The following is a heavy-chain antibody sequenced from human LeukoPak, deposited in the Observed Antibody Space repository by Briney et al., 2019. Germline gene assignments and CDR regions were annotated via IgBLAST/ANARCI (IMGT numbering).Heavy chain of an antibody. CDR3: VKSGSYYNEPYYFDY. J-gene: IGHJ4*02. CDR2: TNSDGKTT. Sequence: GGSLRLSCAASGFTFSSYWMHWVRQAPGKGLVWVSRTNSDGKTTRYADSAKGRFTISRDNAKNTLYLQMSSLRAEDTAVYYCVKSGSYYNEPYYFDYWGQGTLVTVSS. V-gene: IGHV3-74*01. D-gene: IGHD3-10*01. CDR1: GFTFSSYW.